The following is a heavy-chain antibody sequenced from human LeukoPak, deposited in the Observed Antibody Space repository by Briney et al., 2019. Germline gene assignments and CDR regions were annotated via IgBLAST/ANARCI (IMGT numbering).Heavy chain of an antibody. V-gene: IGHV4-34*01. Sequence: SETLSLTCAVSGVSFNDYYWSWVRQTPGKGLEWIGEINHSGYTNDSPSLKSRVTLSIDTSRKQFSLNLRSVTVADSGIYYCTRMTTGHDYWGEGTLVTVSS. CDR3: TRMTTGHDY. CDR2: INHSGYT. CDR1: GVSFNDYY. D-gene: IGHD4-17*01. J-gene: IGHJ4*02.